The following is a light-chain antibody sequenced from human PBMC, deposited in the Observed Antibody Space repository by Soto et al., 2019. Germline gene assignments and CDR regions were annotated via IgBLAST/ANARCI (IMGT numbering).Light chain of an antibody. Sequence: DIQMTQSPSSLSASVGDTVTITCRASQSIVSYLNWYQQKPGQAPKLRIYAASSLQSGVPSRFSGTGSGTAFTLTISSLKPEDFAPYYCQQRYSTPRPFGQGTKVEVK. CDR2: AAS. V-gene: IGKV1-39*01. CDR1: QSIVSY. J-gene: IGKJ1*01. CDR3: QQRYSTPRP.